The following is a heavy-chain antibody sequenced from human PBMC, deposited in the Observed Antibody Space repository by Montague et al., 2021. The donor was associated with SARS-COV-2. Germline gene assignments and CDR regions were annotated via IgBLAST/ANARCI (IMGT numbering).Heavy chain of an antibody. CDR1: GGSFSGYY. CDR3: ARGARQGYGFRLGPFDS. J-gene: IGHJ4*02. CDR2: INHSGST. V-gene: IGHV4-34*01. D-gene: IGHD3-10*01. Sequence: SETLSLTCAVYGGSFSGYYWNWIRQPPGKGLEWIGEINHSGSTNYNPSLKSRVTMSVDTSKNQFSPKLSPVTAADTAVYYCARGARQGYGFRLGPFDSWGQGTLVTVSS.